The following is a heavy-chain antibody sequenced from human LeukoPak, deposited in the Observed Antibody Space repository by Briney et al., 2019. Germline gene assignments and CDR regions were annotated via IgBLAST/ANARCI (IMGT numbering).Heavy chain of an antibody. CDR1: GLAFSSYA. Sequence: GGSLRLSCAASGLAFSSYAMSWVRQAPGKGLEWVSTISVASNTFYADSVKGRFTISRDNSRNTVYLQMTSLRADDTAVYYCADYGVSGVRNNFDWGQGTLVTVSS. CDR3: ADYGVSGVRNNFD. D-gene: IGHD3-3*01. J-gene: IGHJ4*02. CDR2: ISVASNT. V-gene: IGHV3-23*01.